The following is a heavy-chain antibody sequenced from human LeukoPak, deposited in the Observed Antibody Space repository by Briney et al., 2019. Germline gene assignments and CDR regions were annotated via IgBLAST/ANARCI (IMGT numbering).Heavy chain of an antibody. CDR3: ARVPWEWEPLSFDP. D-gene: IGHD1-26*01. V-gene: IGHV3-21*01. CDR1: GFTFSSYS. J-gene: IGHJ5*02. Sequence: GGSLRLSCAASGFTFSSYSMTWVRQAPGKGLEWVSSISSSSSYIYYADSVKGRFTISRDNAKNSLYLQMNSLRAEDTAVYYCARVPWEWEPLSFDPWGQGTLVTVSS. CDR2: ISSSSSYI.